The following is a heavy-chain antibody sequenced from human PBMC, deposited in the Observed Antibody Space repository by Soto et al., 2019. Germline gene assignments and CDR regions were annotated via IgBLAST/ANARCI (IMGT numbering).Heavy chain of an antibody. D-gene: IGHD3-9*01. CDR1: GGTFSIYA. CDR2: IIPIFGTA. Sequence: ASVKVSCKASGGTFSIYAISWVRQAPGQGLEWMGGIIPIFGTANYAQKFQGRVTITADKSTSTAYMELSSLRSEDTAVYYCARVKRRYFDWLPRVHYYYGMDVWGQGTTVTLS. V-gene: IGHV1-69*06. J-gene: IGHJ6*02. CDR3: ARVKRRYFDWLPRVHYYYGMDV.